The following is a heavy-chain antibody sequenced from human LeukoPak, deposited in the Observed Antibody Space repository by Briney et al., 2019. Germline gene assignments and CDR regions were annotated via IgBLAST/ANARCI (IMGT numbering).Heavy chain of an antibody. V-gene: IGHV1-2*02. CDR2: INPNSGGT. CDR3: ASPLGTGYDYGDYYFDY. Sequence: GASVTVSFKASGYTFTGYYMHWVRQAPGQGLEWMGWINPNSGGTNYAQKFQGRVTMTRDTSISTAYMELSRLRSDDTAVYCCASPLGTGYDYGDYYFDYWGQGTLVTVSS. D-gene: IGHD4-17*01. J-gene: IGHJ4*02. CDR1: GYTFTGYY.